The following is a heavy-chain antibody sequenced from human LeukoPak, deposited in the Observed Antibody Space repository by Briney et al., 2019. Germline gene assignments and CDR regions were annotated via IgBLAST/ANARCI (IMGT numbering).Heavy chain of an antibody. CDR1: AFTVSSNY. V-gene: IGHV3-7*01. CDR2: IKKDGSEK. CDR3: ARGPAYGARSDYLDY. D-gene: IGHD3-10*01. Sequence: GGSLRLSCTASAFTVSSNYMTSVRQAPGKGLEWVADIKKDGSEKNQVHSVKGRFTISRDNAKNSLYLQVNSLRAEDTAVYYCARGPAYGARSDYLDYWGQGTLVTVSS. J-gene: IGHJ4*02.